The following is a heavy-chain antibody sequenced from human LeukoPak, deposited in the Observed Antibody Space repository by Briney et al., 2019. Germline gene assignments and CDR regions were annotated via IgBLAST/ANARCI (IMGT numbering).Heavy chain of an antibody. D-gene: IGHD4-23*01. V-gene: IGHV3-74*01. J-gene: IGHJ4*02. CDR2: GTTT. Sequence: GTTTTYSDSVKPRFTISRDNAKNKLYLQMNRLRAGDTAVYYCARDRVSSDYGGSSGIGYWGQGTLVTVSS. CDR3: ARDRVSSDYGGSSGIGY.